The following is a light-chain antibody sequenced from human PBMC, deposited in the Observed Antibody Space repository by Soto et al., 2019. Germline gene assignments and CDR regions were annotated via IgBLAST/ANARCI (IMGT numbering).Light chain of an antibody. CDR1: QSVDIN. J-gene: IGKJ5*01. CDR2: GAS. CDR3: QQYNDWPPVT. V-gene: IGKV3-15*01. Sequence: EIVLTQSPAPLSVSPGERATLSCRASQSVDINLAWYQQKPGQTPRVLIYGASTRATGIPARFSGSGSGTEFTLTISSLQSEEFAVYYCQQYNDWPPVTFGQGTRLEI.